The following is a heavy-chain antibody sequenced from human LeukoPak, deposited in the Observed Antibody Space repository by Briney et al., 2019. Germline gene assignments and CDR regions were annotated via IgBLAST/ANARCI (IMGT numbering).Heavy chain of an antibody. D-gene: IGHD6-19*01. Sequence: PSETLSLTCSVSGDTFSGYNRSWIRQPPGRGLEWIGYIYFSGSTNYNPSLKSRVAMSVDTSKNQFSLKLSSVTAADTAVYYCARDGSGTGWYSGDYWGQGILVTVSS. CDR2: IYFSGST. J-gene: IGHJ4*02. CDR3: ARDGSGTGWYSGDY. CDR1: GDTFSGYN. V-gene: IGHV4-59*01.